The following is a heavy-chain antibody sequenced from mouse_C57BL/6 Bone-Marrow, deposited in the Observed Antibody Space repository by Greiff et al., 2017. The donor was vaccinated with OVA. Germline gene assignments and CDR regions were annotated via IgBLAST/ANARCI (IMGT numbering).Heavy chain of an antibody. CDR2: IRSKSNNYAT. D-gene: IGHD2-5*01. CDR3: VSWVSPYSNYEL. V-gene: IGHV10-1*01. Sequence: EVQLVESGGGLVQPKGSLKLSCAASGFSFNTYAMNWVRQAPGKGLEWVARIRSKSNNYATYYADSVKDRFTISRDDSESMLYLQMNNLKTEDTAMYYCVSWVSPYSNYELWGTGTTVTVSS. J-gene: IGHJ1*03. CDR1: GFSFNTYA.